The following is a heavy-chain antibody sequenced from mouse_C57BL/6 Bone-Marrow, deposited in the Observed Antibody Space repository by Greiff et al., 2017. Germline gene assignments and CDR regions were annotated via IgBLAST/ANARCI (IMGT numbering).Heavy chain of an antibody. V-gene: IGHV1-5*01. Sequence: VQLQQSGTVLARPGASVKMSCKTSGYTFTSYWMHWVKQRPGQGLEWIGAIYPGNSDTSYNQKFKGKAKLTAVTSASTAYMELSSLTNEDSAVDYCTRDYYGRIWYAYWGQGTLVTVSA. CDR3: TRDYYGRIWYAY. D-gene: IGHD1-1*01. CDR1: GYTFTSYW. CDR2: IYPGNSDT. J-gene: IGHJ3*01.